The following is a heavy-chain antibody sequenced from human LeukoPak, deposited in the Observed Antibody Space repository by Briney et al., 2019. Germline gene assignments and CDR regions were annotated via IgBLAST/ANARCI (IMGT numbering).Heavy chain of an antibody. CDR3: ARLREYSGSYGLWH. CDR1: GFSIRSDYY. J-gene: IGHJ4*02. D-gene: IGHD1-26*01. CDR2: IYHSGKT. Sequence: PSETLSLTCAVSGFSIRSDYYWGWLRQPPGKGLEWIGNIYHSGKTYYNPSLKSRVTISVDTSKNQFSLKLSSVTAADTAVYYCARLREYSGSYGLWHWGQGTLVTVSS. V-gene: IGHV4-38-2*01.